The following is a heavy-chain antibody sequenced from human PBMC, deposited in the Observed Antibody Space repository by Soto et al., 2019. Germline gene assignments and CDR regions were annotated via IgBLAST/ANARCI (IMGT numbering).Heavy chain of an antibody. Sequence: QITLKESGPTLVKPTQTLTLTCTFSGFSLSTSGVGVGWIRQPPGKALEWLTFIYWDDDKRNSPFLKSKLTITKDTSKNQVVLTMTNMDPLDTATYYCAHLVVAGITYFIGSWGQGTLVIVSS. D-gene: IGHD2-15*01. J-gene: IGHJ4*02. CDR1: GFSLSTSGVG. CDR3: AHLVVAGITYFIGS. CDR2: IYWDDDK. V-gene: IGHV2-5*02.